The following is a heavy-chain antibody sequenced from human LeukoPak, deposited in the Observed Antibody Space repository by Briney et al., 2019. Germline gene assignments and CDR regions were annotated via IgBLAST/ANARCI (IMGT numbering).Heavy chain of an antibody. CDR1: GFTFSSYW. Sequence: PGGSLRLSCAASGFTFSSYWMSWVRQAPGKGLEWVANIKQDGSEKYYVDSVKGRFTISRDNAKNSLYLQMNSLRAEDTAVYYCARGFRGSSSWYAPPGMSTRYNWFDPWGQGTLVTVSS. D-gene: IGHD6-13*01. V-gene: IGHV3-7*01. CDR2: IKQDGSEK. CDR3: ARGFRGSSSWYAPPGMSTRYNWFDP. J-gene: IGHJ5*02.